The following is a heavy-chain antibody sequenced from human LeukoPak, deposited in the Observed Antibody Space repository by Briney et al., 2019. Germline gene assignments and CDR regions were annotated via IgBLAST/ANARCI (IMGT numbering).Heavy chain of an antibody. CDR2: IYYSGST. Sequence: SETLSLTCTVSGGSISSSSYYWGWIRQPPGKGLEWIGSIYYSGSTNYNPSLRSRVTISVDTSRTQFSLKLSSVTAADTAVYYCARGFWQEYSSSWYGWYFDLWGRGTLVTVSS. CDR3: ARGFWQEYSSSWYGWYFDL. CDR1: GGSISSSSYY. D-gene: IGHD6-13*01. J-gene: IGHJ2*01. V-gene: IGHV4-39*07.